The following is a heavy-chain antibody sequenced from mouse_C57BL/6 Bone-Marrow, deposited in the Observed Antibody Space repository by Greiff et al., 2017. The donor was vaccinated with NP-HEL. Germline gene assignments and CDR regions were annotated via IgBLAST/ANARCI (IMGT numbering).Heavy chain of an antibody. D-gene: IGHD4-1*01. V-gene: IGHV5-2*01. J-gene: IGHJ3*01. CDR3: ARLGTGTGFAD. CDR1: EYEFPSHD. CDR2: INRDGGST. Sequence: EVQLQQSGGGLVQPGESLKLSCESNEYEFPSHDMSWVRKTPEKRLELVAAINRDGGSTYYPDTMERRFIISRDNTKKTLYLQMSSLRSEDTALYYCARLGTGTGFADWGQGTLVTVSA.